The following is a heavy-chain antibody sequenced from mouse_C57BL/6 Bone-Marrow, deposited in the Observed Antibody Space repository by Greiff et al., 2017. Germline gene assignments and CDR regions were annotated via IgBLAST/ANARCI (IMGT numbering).Heavy chain of an antibody. Sequence: QVQLKQSGAELVRPGASVKLSCKASGYTFTDYYINWVKQRPGQGLEWIARIYPGSGNTYYNEKFKGKATLTAEKSSSTAYMQLSSLTSEDSAVYFCARGDSSYYAMDYWGQGTSVTVSS. CDR2: IYPGSGNT. J-gene: IGHJ4*01. CDR3: ARGDSSYYAMDY. V-gene: IGHV1-76*01. CDR1: GYTFTDYY.